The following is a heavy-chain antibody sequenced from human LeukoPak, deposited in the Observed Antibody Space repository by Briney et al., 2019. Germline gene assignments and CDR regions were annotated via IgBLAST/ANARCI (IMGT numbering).Heavy chain of an antibody. V-gene: IGHV4-34*01. Sequence: SETLSLTCGVSGESFSGYYWSWLRQPPGKGLEWIGEINQSGDTNYNPSFESRVTMSVDASKKQFSLKLKSVTAADGAVYYCARSLSPYYDVTSAYWVWGYWGRGTLVIISS. CDR2: INQSGDT. CDR1: GESFSGYY. J-gene: IGHJ4*02. CDR3: ARSLSPYYDVTSAYWVWGY. D-gene: IGHD3-3*01.